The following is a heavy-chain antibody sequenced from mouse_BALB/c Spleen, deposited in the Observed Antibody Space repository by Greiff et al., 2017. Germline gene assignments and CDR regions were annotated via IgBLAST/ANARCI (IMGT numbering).Heavy chain of an antibody. CDR2: ISSGGST. J-gene: IGHJ4*01. CDR1: GFTFSSYA. CDR3: ARGEGEWLLRGVYAMDY. V-gene: IGHV5-6-5*01. Sequence: EVKLVESGGGLVKPGGSLKLSCAASGFTFSSYAMSWVRQTPEKRLEWVASISSGGSTYYPDSVKGRFTISRDNARNILYLQMSSLRSEDTAMYYCARGEGEWLLRGVYAMDYWGQGTSVTVSS. D-gene: IGHD2-3*01.